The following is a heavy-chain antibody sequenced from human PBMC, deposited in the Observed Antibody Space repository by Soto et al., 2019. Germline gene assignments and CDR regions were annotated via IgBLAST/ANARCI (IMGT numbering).Heavy chain of an antibody. CDR2: LTSNSGGT. J-gene: IGHJ6*02. CDR3: ATSPGWSGEGSGGLDV. Sequence: QLQLVQSGAEVKRPGASVRVSCKASGNTLTGHFLHWVRQARGQGLEWMGWLTSNSGGTKIAQKFQGRLAMTRDTSITKAYMKLSRLRSDDTAVYYCATSPGWSGEGSGGLDVWGLGATVTVSS. D-gene: IGHD3-10*01. CDR1: GNTLTGHF. V-gene: IGHV1-2*02.